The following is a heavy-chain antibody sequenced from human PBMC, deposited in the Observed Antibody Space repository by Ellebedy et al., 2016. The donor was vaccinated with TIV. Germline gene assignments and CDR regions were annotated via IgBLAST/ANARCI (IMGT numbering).Heavy chain of an antibody. D-gene: IGHD6-19*01. CDR3: ARAHSSGWCFGH. CDR2: IYSGGST. Sequence: GESLKISCAASGFTFSSNYMSWVRQAPGKGLEWVSVIYSGGSTYYADSVKGRFTISRDNSKNTLYLQMNSLRAEDTAVYYCARAHSSGWCFGHWGQGTLVTVSS. V-gene: IGHV3-66*01. CDR1: GFTFSSNY. J-gene: IGHJ1*01.